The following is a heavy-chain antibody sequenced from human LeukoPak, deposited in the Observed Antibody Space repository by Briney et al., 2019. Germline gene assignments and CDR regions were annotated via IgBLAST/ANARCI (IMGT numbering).Heavy chain of an antibody. CDR2: INPNSGGT. J-gene: IGHJ4*02. CDR1: GYTFTGYY. CDR3: ARDSGRTTVTWNFDY. D-gene: IGHD4-17*01. V-gene: IGHV1-2*02. Sequence: PGASVKFSCKASGYTFTGYYMHWVRQAPAQGLEWMGWINPNSGGTNYAQKFQGRVTMTRDTSTNTVYMELSSLRSDDTPVYYCARDSGRTTVTWNFDYWGQGTLVTVSS.